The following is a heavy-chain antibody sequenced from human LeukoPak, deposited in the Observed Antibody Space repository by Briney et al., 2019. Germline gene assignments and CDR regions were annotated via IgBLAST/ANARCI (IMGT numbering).Heavy chain of an antibody. D-gene: IGHD1-26*01. CDR2: MYYGGSP. Sequence: SETLSLTCTVSGGSISSFYWSWIRQPPGKGLEWIGYMYYGGSPNYSPSLKSRVITSLDTSKNQFSLKLNSVTTAGTAVYYCVTGRYSYGWYDHWGQGILVTVSS. CDR3: VTGRYSYGWYDH. J-gene: IGHJ5*02. V-gene: IGHV4-59*13. CDR1: GGSISSFY.